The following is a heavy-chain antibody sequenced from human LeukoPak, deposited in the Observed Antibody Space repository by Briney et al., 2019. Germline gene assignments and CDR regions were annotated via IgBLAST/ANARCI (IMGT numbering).Heavy chain of an antibody. V-gene: IGHV4-34*01. CDR1: GGSFSGYY. D-gene: IGHD2-2*01. J-gene: IGHJ6*03. Sequence: SETLSLTCAVYGGSFSGYYWSWIRQPPGKGLELIGEINHSGSTNYNPSLKSRVTISVDTTKNQFSLKLSSVTAADTAVYFCAGDRGYCTNTSCYNYYYYMDVWGIGTTVTVSS. CDR2: INHSGST. CDR3: AGDRGYCTNTSCYNYYYYMDV.